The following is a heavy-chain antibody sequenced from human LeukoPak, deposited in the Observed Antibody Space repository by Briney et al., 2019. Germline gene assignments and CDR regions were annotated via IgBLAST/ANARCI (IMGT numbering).Heavy chain of an antibody. CDR3: SNGIYDNSY. Sequence: GGSLRLSCATSGFTFTRYWMAWIRQSPGKGLEWVANIKQDGSQQYYLDSVEGRFTVSRDNAKTSLYLQMNNLRAEGTAVYFCSNGIYDNSYWGQGTLVTVSS. CDR1: GFTFTRYW. V-gene: IGHV3-7*01. D-gene: IGHD2-8*01. CDR2: IKQDGSQQ. J-gene: IGHJ4*02.